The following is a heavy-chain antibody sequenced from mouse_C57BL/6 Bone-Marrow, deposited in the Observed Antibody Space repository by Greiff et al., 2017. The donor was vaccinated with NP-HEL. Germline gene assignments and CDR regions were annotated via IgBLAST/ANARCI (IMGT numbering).Heavy chain of an antibody. D-gene: IGHD1-1*01. CDR2: IRSKSNNYAT. CDR1: GFSFNTYA. J-gene: IGHJ1*03. CDR3: VRQGYYGSSTGYFDV. V-gene: IGHV10-1*01. Sequence: EVQLQQSGGGLVQPKGSLKLSCAASGFSFNTYAMNWVRQAPGKGLEWVARIRSKSNNYATYYADSVKDRFTISRDDSESMLYLQMNNLKTEDTAMYYCVRQGYYGSSTGYFDVWGTGTTVTVSS.